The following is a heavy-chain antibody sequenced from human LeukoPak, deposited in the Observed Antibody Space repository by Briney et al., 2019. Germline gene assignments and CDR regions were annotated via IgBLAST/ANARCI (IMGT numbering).Heavy chain of an antibody. D-gene: IGHD3-22*01. J-gene: IGHJ3*02. CDR1: GYTFTSYA. Sequence: ASVKVSCKASGYTFTSYAMNWVRQAPGQGLEWMGWINTNTGNPTYAQGFTGRFVFSLDTSVSTAYLQISSLKAEDTAVYYCARGRHYYDSSGYYPDAFDIWGQGTMVTVSS. V-gene: IGHV7-4-1*02. CDR3: ARGRHYYDSSGYYPDAFDI. CDR2: INTNTGNP.